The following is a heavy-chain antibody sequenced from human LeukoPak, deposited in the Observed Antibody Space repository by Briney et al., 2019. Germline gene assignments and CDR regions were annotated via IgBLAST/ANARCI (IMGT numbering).Heavy chain of an antibody. Sequence: SETLSLTCTVSGYSISSGYYWGWIRQPPGKGLEWIGSIYHSGSTYYNPSLKSRVTISVDTSKNQFSLKLSSVTAADTAVYYCARGPDYGGNPGEKKFDYWGRGTLVTVSS. CDR1: GYSISSGYY. CDR2: IYHSGST. CDR3: ARGPDYGGNPGEKKFDY. D-gene: IGHD4-23*01. V-gene: IGHV4-38-2*02. J-gene: IGHJ4*02.